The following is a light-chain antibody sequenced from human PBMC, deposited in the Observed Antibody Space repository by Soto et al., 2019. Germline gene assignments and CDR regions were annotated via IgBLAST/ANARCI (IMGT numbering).Light chain of an antibody. J-gene: IGLJ3*02. CDR3: QSYDSSLSGWV. CDR1: SSNIGAGYD. CDR2: GNS. Sequence: QAVVTQPPSVSGAPGQRVTISCTGSSSNIGAGYDVHWYQRLPGSAPKLLIYGNSNRPSGIPDRFFGSKSGTSASLAITGLQAEDEADYFCQSYDSSLSGWVFGGGTKVTVL. V-gene: IGLV1-40*01.